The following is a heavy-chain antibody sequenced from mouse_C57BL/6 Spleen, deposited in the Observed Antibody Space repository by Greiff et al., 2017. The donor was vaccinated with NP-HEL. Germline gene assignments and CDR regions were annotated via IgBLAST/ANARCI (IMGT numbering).Heavy chain of an antibody. J-gene: IGHJ3*01. V-gene: IGHV1-61*01. Sequence: QVQLQQPGAELVRPGSSVKLSCKASGYTFTSYWMDWVKQRPGQGLEWIGNIYPSDSETHYNQKFKDKATLTVDKSSSTAYMQLSSLTSEDSAVYYCARRGYYGSFAYWGQGTLVTVSA. CDR2: IYPSDSET. D-gene: IGHD1-1*01. CDR1: GYTFTSYW. CDR3: ARRGYYGSFAY.